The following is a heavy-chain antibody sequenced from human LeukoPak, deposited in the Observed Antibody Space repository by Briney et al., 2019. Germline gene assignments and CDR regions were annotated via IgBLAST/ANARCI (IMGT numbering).Heavy chain of an antibody. CDR2: ISWNSGSI. CDR1: GFTFDDYA. CDR3: AKGSYYYDSSGYLNY. J-gene: IGHJ4*02. V-gene: IGHV3-9*03. D-gene: IGHD3-22*01. Sequence: PGGSLRLSCAASGFTFDDYAMHWVRQAPGKGLEWVSGISWNSGSIGYADSVKGRFTISRDNAKNSLYLQMNSLRAEDMALYYCAKGSYYYDSSGYLNYWGQGTLVTVSS.